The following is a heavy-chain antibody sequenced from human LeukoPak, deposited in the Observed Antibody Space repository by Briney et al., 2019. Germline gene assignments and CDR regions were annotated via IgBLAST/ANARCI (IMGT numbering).Heavy chain of an antibody. CDR3: AELGITMIGGV. Sequence: GGSLRLSCAASGFTFSSYEMSWVRQAPGKVLEWVSYISSSGSTIYYADYVKGRFTISRDNAKNSLYLQMNSLRAEDTAVYYCAELGITMIGGVWGKGTTVTISS. CDR2: ISSSGSTI. D-gene: IGHD3-10*02. CDR1: GFTFSSYE. J-gene: IGHJ6*04. V-gene: IGHV3-48*03.